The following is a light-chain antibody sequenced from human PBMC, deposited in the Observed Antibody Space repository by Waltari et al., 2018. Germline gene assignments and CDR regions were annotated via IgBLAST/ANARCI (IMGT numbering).Light chain of an antibody. V-gene: IGLV3-10*01. CDR3: YSTDSSSFPL. CDR1: ALPTKY. Sequence: SHELTQPPSVSMSPGQTARITCSGDALPTKYIYWYQQKSGQAPVMLIYEDNKRPSGIPERFSGSSSGTLATLTVSGAVVEDEGDYYCYSTDSSSFPLFGGGTRLTVL. CDR2: EDN. J-gene: IGLJ3*02.